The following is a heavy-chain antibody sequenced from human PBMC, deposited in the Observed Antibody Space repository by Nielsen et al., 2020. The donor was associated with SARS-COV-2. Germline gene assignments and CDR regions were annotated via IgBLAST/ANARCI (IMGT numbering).Heavy chain of an antibody. V-gene: IGHV3-20*01. CDR1: GFTFDDYG. Sequence: GESLKISCAASGFTFDDYGMSWVRQAPGKGLEWVSGINWNGGSTGYADSVKGRFTISRDNAKNSLYLQMNSLRAEDTALYHCATLAYYGSGSSYAFDIWGQGTMVTVSS. D-gene: IGHD3-10*01. J-gene: IGHJ3*02. CDR3: ATLAYYGSGSSYAFDI. CDR2: INWNGGST.